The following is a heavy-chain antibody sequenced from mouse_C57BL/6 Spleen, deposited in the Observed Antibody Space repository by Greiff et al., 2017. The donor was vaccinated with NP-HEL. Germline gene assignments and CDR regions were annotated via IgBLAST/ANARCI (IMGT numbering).Heavy chain of an antibody. V-gene: IGHV6-6*01. Sequence: EVKVEESGGGLVQPGGSMKLSCAASGFTFSDAWMDWVRQSPEKGLEWVAEIRNKANNHATYCAESVKGRFTISRDDSKSSVYLQMNSLRAEDTGIYYCTVVATRWYFDVWGTGTTVTVSS. J-gene: IGHJ1*03. D-gene: IGHD1-1*01. CDR3: TVVATRWYFDV. CDR1: GFTFSDAW. CDR2: IRNKANNHAT.